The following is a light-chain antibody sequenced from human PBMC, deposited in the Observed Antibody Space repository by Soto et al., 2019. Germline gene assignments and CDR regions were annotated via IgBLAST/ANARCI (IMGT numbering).Light chain of an antibody. V-gene: IGLV1-44*01. CDR1: SSNIGGNS. CDR3: STWDDSLRGLV. CDR2: SNH. J-gene: IGLJ2*01. Sequence: QSVLTQPPSASGAPGQGISISCSGSSSNIGGNSVGWYRQVPGTAPKLLIFSNHQRPSGVPDRFSGSKSGTSASLAISGLQSEDEADYYCSTWDDSLRGLVFGGGTQLTVL.